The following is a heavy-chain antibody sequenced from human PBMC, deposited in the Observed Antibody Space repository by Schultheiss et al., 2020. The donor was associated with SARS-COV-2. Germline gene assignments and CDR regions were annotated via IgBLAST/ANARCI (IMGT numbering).Heavy chain of an antibody. CDR1: GYSISSGYY. CDR3: ARGGSSNQPLQYYYYMDV. Sequence: SETLSLTCTVSGYSISSGYYWTWIRQPPTKGVEWIGEIKDSGRTTNYNPSLKSRVTISVDTSKNQFSLRLTSVTAADTAVYYCARGGSSNQPLQYYYYMDVWGKGTPVTVSS. D-gene: IGHD4-11*01. CDR2: IKDSGRTT. V-gene: IGHV4-38-2*02. J-gene: IGHJ6*03.